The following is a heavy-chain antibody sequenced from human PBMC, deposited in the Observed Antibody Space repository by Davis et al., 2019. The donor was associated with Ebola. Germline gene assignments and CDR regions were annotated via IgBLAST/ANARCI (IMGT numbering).Heavy chain of an antibody. CDR2: IIPIFGTA. Sequence: SVKVSCKASGYTFTSYAIRWVRQAPGQGLEWMGGIIPIFGTANYAQKFQGRVTITADESTSTAYMELSSLRSEDTAVYYCARTWQLDVWGQGTTVIVSS. D-gene: IGHD6-6*01. CDR3: ARTWQLDV. J-gene: IGHJ6*02. V-gene: IGHV1-69*13. CDR1: GYTFTSYA.